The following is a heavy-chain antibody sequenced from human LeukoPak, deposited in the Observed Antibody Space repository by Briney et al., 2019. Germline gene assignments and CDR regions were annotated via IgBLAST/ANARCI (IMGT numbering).Heavy chain of an antibody. V-gene: IGHV3-53*01. CDR3: AKGHCTNGICWLD. CDR1: GFTVSSTY. CDR2: IYSAGST. J-gene: IGHJ4*02. D-gene: IGHD2-8*01. Sequence: GGSLRLSCAASGFTVSSTYMSWVRQAPGKGLEWVSIIYSAGSTYYADSVKGRFTISRDNSKNTLYLQRNSLRAEDTAVYYCAKGHCTNGICWLDWGQGTRDSVPS.